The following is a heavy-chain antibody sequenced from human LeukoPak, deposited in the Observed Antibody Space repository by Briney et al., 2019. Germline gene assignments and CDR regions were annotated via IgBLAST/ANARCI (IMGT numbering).Heavy chain of an antibody. D-gene: IGHD5-12*01. V-gene: IGHV4-59*01. CDR3: ARESGYDRDFDY. CDR2: IYYSGST. Sequence: SETLSLTCTVSGGSISSYYWSWIRQPPGKGLEWIGYIYYSGSTNYNPSLKSRVTISVDTSKNQFSLKLSSVTAADTAVHYCARESGYDRDFDYWGQGTLVTVSS. CDR1: GGSISSYY. J-gene: IGHJ4*02.